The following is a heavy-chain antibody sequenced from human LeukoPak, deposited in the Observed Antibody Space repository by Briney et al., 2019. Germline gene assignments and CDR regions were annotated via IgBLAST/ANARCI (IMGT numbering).Heavy chain of an antibody. D-gene: IGHD3-3*01. Sequence: PGGSLRLSCAASGFPVSNNYMSWVRQAPGRLEWLSVTYSGETQYADSVKGRFTISRDDSKNTLYLQMNSLRAEDTAIYYCVRDQFSWGQGTTVTVSS. CDR1: GFPVSNNY. J-gene: IGHJ6*02. CDR3: VRDQFS. V-gene: IGHV3-66*01. CDR2: TYSGET.